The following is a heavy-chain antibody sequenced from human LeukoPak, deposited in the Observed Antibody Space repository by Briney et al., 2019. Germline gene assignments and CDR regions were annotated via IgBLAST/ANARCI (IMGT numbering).Heavy chain of an antibody. Sequence: SETLSLTCTVSGGSISSYYWSWIRQPPGKGLEWIGYIYYSGSTHYNPSLRSRVTISVDTSKNQFSLKLRSVTAADTAVYYCARGTGWLRLGAPFDYWGQGTLVTVSS. D-gene: IGHD5-12*01. J-gene: IGHJ4*02. V-gene: IGHV4-59*12. CDR3: ARGTGWLRLGAPFDY. CDR1: GGSISSYY. CDR2: IYYSGST.